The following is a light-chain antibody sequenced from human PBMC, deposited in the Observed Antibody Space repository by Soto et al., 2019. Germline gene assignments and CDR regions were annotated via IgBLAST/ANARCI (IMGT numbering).Light chain of an antibody. CDR2: DAS. V-gene: IGKV1-5*01. CDR1: QSISSW. J-gene: IGKJ1*01. Sequence: DIQMTQSPSSLSASVGDRVTITCRASQSISSWLAWYQQMPGKAPELLIFDASNLKSGVSSRFSGSASGTDFTLTISSLQPEDFATYYCLQDYSYPWTFGQGTKVDIK. CDR3: LQDYSYPWT.